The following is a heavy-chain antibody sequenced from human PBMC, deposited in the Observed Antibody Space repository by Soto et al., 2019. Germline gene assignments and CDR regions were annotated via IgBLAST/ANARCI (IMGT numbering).Heavy chain of an antibody. J-gene: IGHJ5*02. Sequence: SSETLSLTCTISGGSISGYYWTWIRRSPGKGLEYIGYIYSGNTNYNPSLNSRVTISVDTSKNQFSLKLSSVTAADTAVYYCAGDTVVPYNWFDPWGQGTLVTVSS. D-gene: IGHD2-15*01. V-gene: IGHV4-59*08. CDR3: AGDTVVPYNWFDP. CDR1: GGSISGYY. CDR2: IYSGNT.